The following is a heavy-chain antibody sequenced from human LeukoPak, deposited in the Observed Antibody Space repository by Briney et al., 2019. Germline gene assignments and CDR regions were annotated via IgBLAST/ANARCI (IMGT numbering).Heavy chain of an antibody. CDR3: AKGSSPSAGYNWFDP. CDR1: GFTFDDYA. D-gene: IGHD6-6*01. J-gene: IGHJ5*02. Sequence: GGSLRLSCAASGFTFDDYAMHWVRQAPGKGLEWVSGISWNSGSIGYADSVKGRFTISRDNAKNSLYLQMNSLRAEDMALYYCAKGSSPSAGYNWFDPWGQGTLVTVSS. V-gene: IGHV3-9*03. CDR2: ISWNSGSI.